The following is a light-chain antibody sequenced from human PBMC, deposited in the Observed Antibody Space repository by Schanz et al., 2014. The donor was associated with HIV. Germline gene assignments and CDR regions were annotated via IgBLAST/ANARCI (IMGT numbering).Light chain of an antibody. CDR1: TFNIGNNY. CDR3: GTWDSSLSAEV. CDR2: END. J-gene: IGLJ2*01. Sequence: QSVLTQPPSVSAAPGQKVIISCSGDTFNIGNNYVSWYQQLPSTAPTALIYENDRRTSGISDRFSASKSGTSATLAIAGLQTDDEGDYYCGTWDSSLSAEVFGGGTKLTVL. V-gene: IGLV1-51*01.